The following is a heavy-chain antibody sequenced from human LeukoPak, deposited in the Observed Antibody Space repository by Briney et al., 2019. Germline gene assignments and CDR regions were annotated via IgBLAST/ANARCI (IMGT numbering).Heavy chain of an antibody. V-gene: IGHV3-30-3*01. CDR1: GFSFSSYA. Sequence: PGGSLRLSCAASGFSFSSYAMHWVRQAPGKGLEWVTVISYDGSDKYYADSVKGRFTISRDNSKNTVYLHMDSLRPEDTAVYYCARDPKRYCSGVSCYLDYWGQGTLVTVSS. CDR2: ISYDGSDK. J-gene: IGHJ4*02. CDR3: ARDPKRYCSGVSCYLDY. D-gene: IGHD2-15*01.